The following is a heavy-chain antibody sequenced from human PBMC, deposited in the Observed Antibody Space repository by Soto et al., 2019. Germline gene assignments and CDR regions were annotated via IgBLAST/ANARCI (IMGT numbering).Heavy chain of an antibody. Sequence: QVNLVQSGAEVKKPGASVKVSCKTSGYTFTNYPITWVRQAPGQRLEWMAWISPYNGDTIYAQKLQGRLTVTTDTSTSTVYMELRSLRSDDTAVYFCAREAGSGSFYPEDYWGQGTLVTVSS. V-gene: IGHV1-18*04. D-gene: IGHD1-26*01. CDR1: GYTFTNYP. CDR2: ISPYNGDT. J-gene: IGHJ4*02. CDR3: AREAGSGSFYPEDY.